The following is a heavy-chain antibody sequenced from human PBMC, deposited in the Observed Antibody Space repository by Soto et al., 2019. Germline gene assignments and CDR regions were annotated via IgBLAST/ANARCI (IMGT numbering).Heavy chain of an antibody. D-gene: IGHD3-16*01. J-gene: IGHJ6*02. CDR2: ISAYNGNT. V-gene: IGHV1-18*01. CDR1: GYTFTNSG. Sequence: ASVKVSCKASGYTFTNSGISWVRQAPGQWLEWMGWISAYNGNTNYAQKLQGRVTMTTDTSTSTAYMELRSLRSDDTAVYYCARVITLTKHVLGGIYFGMDVWGQGTTVTVSS. CDR3: ARVITLTKHVLGGIYFGMDV.